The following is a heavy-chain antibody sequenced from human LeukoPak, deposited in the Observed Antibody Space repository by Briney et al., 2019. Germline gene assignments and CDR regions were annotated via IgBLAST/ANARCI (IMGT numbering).Heavy chain of an antibody. Sequence: PGGSLRLSCVASGLTFSNCELNWVRQAPGKGLEWISYISSSGSTSYYADSVKGRFTISRDDAKNSLFLQMNGLRAEDTAVYYCARSGYSSGWHDYWGQGTLVTVSS. J-gene: IGHJ4*02. CDR2: ISSSGSTS. V-gene: IGHV3-48*03. D-gene: IGHD6-19*01. CDR3: ARSGYSSGWHDY. CDR1: GLTFSNCE.